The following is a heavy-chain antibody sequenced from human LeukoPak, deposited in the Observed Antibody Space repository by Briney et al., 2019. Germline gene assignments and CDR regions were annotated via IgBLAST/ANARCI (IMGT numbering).Heavy chain of an antibody. V-gene: IGHV1-8*01. CDR1: GYSFPSRG. CDR2: VNPYSGNT. J-gene: IGHJ5*02. CDR3: ARASTTANWFDP. Sequence: ASVKVSCKASGYSFPSRGNDWVRQATGQRLEWKGWVNPYSGNTAYAQQFQGRVTVTRDTSINTAYMELSSLTFDNTAVYYCARASTTANWFDPSGQGTLVTVSS. D-gene: IGHD1-14*01.